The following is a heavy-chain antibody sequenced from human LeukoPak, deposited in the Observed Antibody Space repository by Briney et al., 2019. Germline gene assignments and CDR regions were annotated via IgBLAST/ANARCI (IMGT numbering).Heavy chain of an antibody. CDR2: IYPRDSDT. Sequence: GESLRISCKASGYTFTHQWIGWVRQMSGSGLEWMGIIYPRDSDTIYSPSFQGHVTISADTSINTAYLEWSSLEASDTAIYYCARHSDVIGAIWGQGTLVTVSS. CDR3: ARHSDVIGAI. CDR1: GYTFTHQW. V-gene: IGHV5-51*01. J-gene: IGHJ4*02. D-gene: IGHD3-10*01.